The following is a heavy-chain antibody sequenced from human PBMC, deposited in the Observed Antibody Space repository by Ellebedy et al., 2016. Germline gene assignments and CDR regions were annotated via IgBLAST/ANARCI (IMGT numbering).Heavy chain of an antibody. J-gene: IGHJ4*02. CDR2: IKSDGSST. V-gene: IGHV3-74*01. CDR3: ARNDYSDNGIDY. CDR1: GFAFSNNW. D-gene: IGHD4-17*01. Sequence: GGSLRLSCAASGFAFSNNWMHWVRQVPGKGLVLVSRIKSDGSSTYYADSVKGRFTISRDNARNTLALQMNSLRAEDTAVYYCARNDYSDNGIDYWGQGTQVTVSS.